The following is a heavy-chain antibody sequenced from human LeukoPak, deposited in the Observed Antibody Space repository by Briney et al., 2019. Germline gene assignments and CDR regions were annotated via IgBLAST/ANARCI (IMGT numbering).Heavy chain of an antibody. Sequence: GGSLRLSCAVSGFTFRTYDMTWVRQAPGKGLEWVSAIGGSGSNTYYADSVKGRFTISRDNSKNTLYLQMSSLRAEDTAVYYCARGFGSPDFWGQGTLVTVSS. D-gene: IGHD3-10*01. CDR1: GFTFRTYD. CDR3: ARGFGSPDF. V-gene: IGHV3-23*01. CDR2: IGGSGSNT. J-gene: IGHJ4*02.